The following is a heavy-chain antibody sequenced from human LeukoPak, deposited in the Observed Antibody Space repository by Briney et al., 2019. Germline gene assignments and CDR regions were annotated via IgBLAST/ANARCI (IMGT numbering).Heavy chain of an antibody. CDR2: ISYDGSKK. CDR1: GFTFSSYD. Sequence: GGSLRLSCAASGFTFSSYDMHWVRQAPGKGLEWVAVISYDGSKKYYADSVKGRFTISRDNAKSSLYLQMNSLRAEDTALYYCAKDMFHSIVVVPAAMGYYYYGMDVWGQGTTVTVSS. D-gene: IGHD2-2*01. V-gene: IGHV3-30*18. CDR3: AKDMFHSIVVVPAAMGYYYYGMDV. J-gene: IGHJ6*02.